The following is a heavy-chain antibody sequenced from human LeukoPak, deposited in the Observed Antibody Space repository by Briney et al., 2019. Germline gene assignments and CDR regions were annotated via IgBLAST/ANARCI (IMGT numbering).Heavy chain of an antibody. J-gene: IGHJ4*02. CDR1: GFTFSSYS. CDR3: AKLATSGYPDY. D-gene: IGHD3-22*01. V-gene: IGHV3-30*18. CDR2: ISYDGSSK. Sequence: PGGSLRLSCAASGFTFSSYSMNWVRQAPGKELEWVAVISYDGSSKYYADSVKGRFTISRDNSKNTLYLQMNSLRAEDTAVYYCAKLATSGYPDYWGQGTLVTVSS.